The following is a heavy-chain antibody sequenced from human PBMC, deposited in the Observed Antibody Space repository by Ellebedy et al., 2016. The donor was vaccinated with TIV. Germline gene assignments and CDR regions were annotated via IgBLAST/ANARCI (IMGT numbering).Heavy chain of an antibody. Sequence: GESLKISCATSGFSFRSYWMSWVRQAPGKGLEWVANINQDGSEKYYVDSVKGRFTISRDNAKNSLYLQMNSLRAEDTAVYYCATDGSYGDYRSPTHAFVMWGQGTMVIVSS. J-gene: IGHJ3*02. CDR2: INQDGSEK. D-gene: IGHD4-17*01. V-gene: IGHV3-7*01. CDR1: GFSFRSYW. CDR3: ATDGSYGDYRSPTHAFVM.